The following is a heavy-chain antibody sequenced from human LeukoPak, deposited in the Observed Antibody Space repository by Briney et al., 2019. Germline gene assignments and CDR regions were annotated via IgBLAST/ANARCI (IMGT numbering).Heavy chain of an antibody. CDR2: ISWDGGST. V-gene: IGHV3-43*01. Sequence: GGSLRLSCAASGFTFDDYTMHWVRHDPGKGLEWLSLISWDGGSTYYGDSVKGRFTISRDNSKNSLYLQMNSLRTEDTALYYCAKDTSRGYNYYYYMDVWGKGTTVTVSS. J-gene: IGHJ6*03. D-gene: IGHD5-12*01. CDR3: AKDTSRGYNYYYYMDV. CDR1: GFTFDDYT.